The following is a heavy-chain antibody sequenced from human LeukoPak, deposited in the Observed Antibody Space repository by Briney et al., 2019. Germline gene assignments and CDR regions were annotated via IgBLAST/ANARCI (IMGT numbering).Heavy chain of an antibody. CDR1: GGSFSGYY. D-gene: IGHD2-15*01. V-gene: IGHV4-34*01. CDR3: ARGRMGYCSGGSCRNWFDP. J-gene: IGHJ5*02. Sequence: PSETLSLTCAVYGGSFSGYYWSWIRQPPGKGLEWIGEINHSGSTNYNPSLKSRVTISVDTSKNQFSLKLSSVTAADTAVYYCARGRMGYCSGGSCRNWFDPWGQGTLVTVSS. CDR2: INHSGST.